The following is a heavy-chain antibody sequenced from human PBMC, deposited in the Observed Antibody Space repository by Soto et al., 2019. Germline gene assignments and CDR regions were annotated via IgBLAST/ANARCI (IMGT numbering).Heavy chain of an antibody. J-gene: IGHJ3*02. CDR1: GFTLSSYS. CDR3: ARAELAYCGGDCSGAFNI. CDR2: ITSSSSYI. V-gene: IGHV3-21*01. Sequence: PGGSLRLSCAASGFTLSSYSMNWVRQAPGKGLEWVSSITSSSSYIYYADSVKGRFTISRDNAKNSLYLQMNSLRAEDTAVYYCARAELAYCGGDCSGAFNIWGQGTMVTV. D-gene: IGHD2-21*02.